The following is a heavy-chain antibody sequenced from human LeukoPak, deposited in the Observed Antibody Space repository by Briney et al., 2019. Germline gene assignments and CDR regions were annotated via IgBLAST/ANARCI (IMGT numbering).Heavy chain of an antibody. CDR3: VRNGGSYGFDY. Sequence: PSETLSLTCAVYGGSFSGYYWSWIRQPPGKGLEWIGEINHSGSTNYNPSLKSRVTISVDTSKNQFSLKLSSVTAADTAVYYCVRNGGSYGFDYWGQGTLVTVSS. D-gene: IGHD1-26*01. CDR1: GGSFSGYY. CDR2: INHSGST. J-gene: IGHJ4*02. V-gene: IGHV4-34*01.